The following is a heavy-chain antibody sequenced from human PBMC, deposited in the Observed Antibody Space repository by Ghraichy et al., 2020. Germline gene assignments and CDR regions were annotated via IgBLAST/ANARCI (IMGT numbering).Heavy chain of an antibody. Sequence: GESLRLSCVASGFPFSSYEMNWVRQAPGKGLEWVANIRSSGKTIFYADSVKGRFTISRDNAKSSLYLQMNNLRAEDTVVYYCAPFSSGDDFYTDVWGKGTTVTVS. J-gene: IGHJ6*03. CDR3: APFSSGDDFYTDV. V-gene: IGHV3-48*03. D-gene: IGHD2/OR15-2a*01. CDR1: GFPFSSYE. CDR2: IRSSGKTI.